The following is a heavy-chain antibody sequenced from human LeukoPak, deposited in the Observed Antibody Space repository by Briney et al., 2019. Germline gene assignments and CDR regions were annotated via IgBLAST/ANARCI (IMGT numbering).Heavy chain of an antibody. V-gene: IGHV3-30-3*01. Sequence: GRSLRLSCAASGFTFSSYAMHWVRQAPGKGLEWVAVISYDGSNKHYADSVKGRFTISRDNSKNTLYLQMNSLRAEDTAVYYCARPPPYSGSYPRYWGQGTLVTVSS. CDR2: ISYDGSNK. CDR3: ARPPPYSGSYPRY. CDR1: GFTFSSYA. J-gene: IGHJ4*02. D-gene: IGHD1-26*01.